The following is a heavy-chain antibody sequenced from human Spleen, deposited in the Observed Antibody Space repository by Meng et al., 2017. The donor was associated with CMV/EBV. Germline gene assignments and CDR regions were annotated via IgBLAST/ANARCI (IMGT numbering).Heavy chain of an antibody. Sequence: GGSLRLSCAASGFTVSSNYMSWVRQAPGKGLEWVSVIYSGGFTYYADSVKGRFTISRDNSNNTLYLQMNSLRAEDTAVYYCASAILRWNYFAIGNDYWGQGTLVTVSS. V-gene: IGHV3-66*02. CDR2: IYSGGFT. CDR3: ASAILRWNYFAIGNDY. CDR1: GFTVSSNY. J-gene: IGHJ4*02. D-gene: IGHD1-7*01.